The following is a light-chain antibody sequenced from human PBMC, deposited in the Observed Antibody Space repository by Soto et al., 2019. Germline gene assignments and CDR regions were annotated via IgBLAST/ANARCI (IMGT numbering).Light chain of an antibody. J-gene: IGKJ1*01. CDR1: HSMSNSN. Sequence: IVLTQAPGTLSLSPVDRATLSCRASHSMSNSNLAWYQHKPGQAPRLLIYGASNRATGIPDRFSGSGSGTDFTLTISRLEPEDFAVYYCKQYGSSGKFGQGTKVDIK. CDR2: GAS. V-gene: IGKV3-20*01. CDR3: KQYGSSGK.